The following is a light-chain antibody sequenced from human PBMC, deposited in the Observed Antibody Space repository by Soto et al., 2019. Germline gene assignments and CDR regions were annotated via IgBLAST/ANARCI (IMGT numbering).Light chain of an antibody. CDR3: QQYNNWPPWT. V-gene: IGKV3-15*01. CDR2: GAS. J-gene: IGKJ1*01. Sequence: EIVMTQSPATLSVSPEERATLSCRASQSVSSNLAWYQKKPGQAPRLLMYGASTRVTGIPARFSGSGSGTEFTLTISSLQSEDFAVYYCQQYNNWPPWTFGQGTKVEIK. CDR1: QSVSSN.